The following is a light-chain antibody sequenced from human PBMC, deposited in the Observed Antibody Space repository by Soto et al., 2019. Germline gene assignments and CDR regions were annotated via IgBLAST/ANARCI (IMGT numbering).Light chain of an antibody. J-gene: IGLJ1*01. CDR1: SSDVGGYNY. V-gene: IGLV2-14*01. Sequence: QSALTQPASVSGSPGQSITISCTGTSSDVGGYNYVSWYQQHPDKAPKLMVYDVNDRPSGVSNRFSGSKSGNTASLTISGLQAEDEADYYCCSYTSSSTLGVFGTGTKLTVL. CDR2: DVN. CDR3: CSYTSSSTLGV.